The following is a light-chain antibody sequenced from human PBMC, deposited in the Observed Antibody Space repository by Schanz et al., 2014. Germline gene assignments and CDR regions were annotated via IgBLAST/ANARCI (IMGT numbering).Light chain of an antibody. CDR1: QSVSTN. CDR3: QQFINLPWT. CDR2: AAS. Sequence: EIVMTQSPATLSVSPGERVTLSCRASQSVSTNLAWYQQKPGQAPRLLIYAASIRAIGIPDRFSGSGSGTDFTLTITRLEPEDFGMFYCQQFINLPWTFGQGTKVEMK. J-gene: IGKJ1*01. V-gene: IGKV3D-15*02.